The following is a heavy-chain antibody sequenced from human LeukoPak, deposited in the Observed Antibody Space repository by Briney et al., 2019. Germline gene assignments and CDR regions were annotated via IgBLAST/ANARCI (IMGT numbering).Heavy chain of an antibody. CDR1: GFTFSTYD. V-gene: IGHV3-48*03. D-gene: IGHD6-19*01. Sequence: GGSLRLSCAASGFTFSTYDMKWVRQAPGKGLEWVSHISGSGGNIGYADSVKGRFTISRDNAKNSLYLQMNSLRADDTAVYYCARSSGWYGWGQGTLVTVSS. J-gene: IGHJ4*02. CDR2: ISGSGGNI. CDR3: ARSSGWYG.